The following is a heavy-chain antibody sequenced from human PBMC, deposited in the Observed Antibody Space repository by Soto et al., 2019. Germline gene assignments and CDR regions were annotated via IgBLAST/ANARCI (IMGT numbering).Heavy chain of an antibody. J-gene: IGHJ6*01. Sequence: PSETLSLTCTVSGDSIKTYYWSWIRQPPGKGLEWIGYIYDSGTTTYNPSLRSRVSISRDTSKNRFSLELRSVTAADTAVYFCARLYSSGGYTSEATQTPNYLYAVDVWGQAAKVT. D-gene: IGHD6-19*01. V-gene: IGHV4-59*01. CDR2: IYDSGTT. CDR3: ARLYSSGGYTSEATQTPNYLYAVDV. CDR1: GDSIKTYY.